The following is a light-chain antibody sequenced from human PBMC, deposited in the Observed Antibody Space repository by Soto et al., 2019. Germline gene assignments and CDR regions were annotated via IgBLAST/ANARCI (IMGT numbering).Light chain of an antibody. CDR1: QSISFTY. V-gene: IGKV3-20*01. CDR3: QHTGT. CDR2: GAS. Sequence: EIGSTESPGTLSLSPWERATLSCRASQSISFTYLECYQQKPGPAPRPLIYGASSRATGVPDRFSGSGSGTDFPLPVSRLEPEHFAVYYFQHTGTFGQVTKVDIK. J-gene: IGKJ1*01.